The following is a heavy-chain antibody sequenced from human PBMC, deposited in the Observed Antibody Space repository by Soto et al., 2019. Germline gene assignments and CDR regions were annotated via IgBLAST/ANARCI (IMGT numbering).Heavy chain of an antibody. J-gene: IGHJ4*02. CDR1: GYTLTELS. V-gene: IGHV1-24*01. CDR2: FDPEDGET. Sequence: ASVKVSCKVSGYTLTELSMHWVRQAPGKGLEWMGGFDPEDGETIYAQKFQGRVTMTEDTSTDTAYMELSSLRSEDTAVYYCATAPPYDFWSGYSAYWGQGTLVTVSS. CDR3: ATAPPYDFWSGYSAY. D-gene: IGHD3-3*01.